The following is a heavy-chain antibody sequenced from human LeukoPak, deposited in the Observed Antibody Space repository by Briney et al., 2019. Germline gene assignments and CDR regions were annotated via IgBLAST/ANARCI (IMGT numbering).Heavy chain of an antibody. CDR2: INPTGGST. CDR1: GYTFTSYY. Sequence: ASVKVSCKASGYTFTSYYMHWVRQAPGQGLEWMGLINPTGGSTGSAQKFQGRVTMTRNTSITTAYMELSSLRSEDTAVYYCARGLGRTTMVTRGGVRFDYWGQGTLVIVSS. J-gene: IGHJ4*02. D-gene: IGHD5-18*01. CDR3: ARGLGRTTMVTRGGVRFDY. V-gene: IGHV1-46*01.